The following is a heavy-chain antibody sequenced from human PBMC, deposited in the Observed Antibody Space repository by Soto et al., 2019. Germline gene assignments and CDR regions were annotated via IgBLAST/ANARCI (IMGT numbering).Heavy chain of an antibody. CDR3: AKDHGDYSTPYFDY. CDR1: GFTFSSYC. CDR2: IWYDGSNK. D-gene: IGHD4-17*01. V-gene: IGHV3-33*06. J-gene: IGHJ4*02. Sequence: GGSLRVSCAASGFTFSSYCMHWVLQAPGKGLEWVAVIWYDGSNKYYADSVKGRFTISRDNSTNTLYLQMNSLRAEDTAVYYCAKDHGDYSTPYFDYWGQGTLVTVSS.